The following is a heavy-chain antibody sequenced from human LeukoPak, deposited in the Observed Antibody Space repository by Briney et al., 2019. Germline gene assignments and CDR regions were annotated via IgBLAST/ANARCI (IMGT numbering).Heavy chain of an antibody. V-gene: IGHV3-15*01. D-gene: IGHD6-13*01. J-gene: IGHJ4*02. CDR2: IKSKVDGGTT. CDR1: GFTFTNAY. CDR3: TTGAGYSDRWYNY. Sequence: GGSLRLSCAASGFTFTNAYMSWVRQAPGKGPEWVGRIKSKVDGGTTDYATPVKGRFSISRDDSRNTLYLQMNTLKTEDTAVYFCTTGAGYSDRWYNYWGQGTLVTVSS.